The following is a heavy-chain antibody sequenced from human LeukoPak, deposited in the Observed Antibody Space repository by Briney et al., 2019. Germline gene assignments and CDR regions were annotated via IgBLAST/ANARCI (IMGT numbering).Heavy chain of an antibody. CDR1: GFTSSNYA. J-gene: IGHJ4*02. CDR3: AKATTISAAGSHFVY. D-gene: IGHD6-13*01. CDR2: ISGNGGTT. Sequence: PGGSLRLSCVDSGFTSSNYAMSWVRQAPGGGLEWVSTISGNGGTTYYADSMKGRFTSSRDNSNNTLYLQMNSLGAEDTAVFYCAKATTISAAGSHFVYWGQGTLVTVSS. V-gene: IGHV3-23*01.